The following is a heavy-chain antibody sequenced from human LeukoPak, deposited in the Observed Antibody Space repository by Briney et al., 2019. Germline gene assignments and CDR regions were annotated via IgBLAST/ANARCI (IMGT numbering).Heavy chain of an antibody. Sequence: ASVKVSCKASGYTFTSYDINWVRQATGQGLEWMGRMNPNSGNTGYAQKFQGRVTMTRNTSISTAYMELSSLRSEDTAVYYCARGRKTTVTTLVYWGQGTLVTVSS. CDR3: ARGRKTTVTTLVY. D-gene: IGHD4-17*01. CDR1: GYTFTSYD. J-gene: IGHJ4*02. CDR2: MNPNSGNT. V-gene: IGHV1-8*01.